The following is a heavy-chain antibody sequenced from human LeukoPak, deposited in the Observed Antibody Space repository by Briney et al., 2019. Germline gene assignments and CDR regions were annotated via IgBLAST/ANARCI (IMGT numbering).Heavy chain of an antibody. V-gene: IGHV3-21*04. D-gene: IGHD6-13*01. J-gene: IGHJ3*02. Sequence: PGGSLRLSCAASGFTFSSYSMNWVRQAPGKGLEWVSSISSSSSYIYYADSVKGRFTISRDNSKNTLYLQMNSLRAEDTAVYYCARTSSSWPRYAFDIWGQGTMVTVSS. CDR3: ARTSSSWPRYAFDI. CDR1: GFTFSSYS. CDR2: ISSSSSYI.